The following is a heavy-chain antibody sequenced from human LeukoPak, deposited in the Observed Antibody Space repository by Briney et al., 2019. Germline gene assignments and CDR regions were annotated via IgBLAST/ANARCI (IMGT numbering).Heavy chain of an antibody. D-gene: IGHD2-15*01. CDR1: GYTFTSHG. V-gene: IGHV1-18*01. CDR3: ATDQYCSGGSCYSGYMDV. Sequence: ASVKVSCKASGYTFTSHGISWVRQAPGQGLEWMGWISAYNGNTNYAQKLQGRVTMTTDTSTSTAYMELRSLRTDDTAVYFCATDQYCSGGSCYSGYMDVWGKGTTVTVSS. CDR2: ISAYNGNT. J-gene: IGHJ6*03.